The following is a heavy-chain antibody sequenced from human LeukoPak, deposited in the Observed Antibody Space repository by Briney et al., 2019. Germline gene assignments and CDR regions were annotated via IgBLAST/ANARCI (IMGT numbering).Heavy chain of an antibody. CDR1: GFTFSNAW. Sequence: PGGSLRLSCAASGFTFSNAWMSWVRQAPGKGLGWVGRIKSKADGGTTDYAAPVKGRFTISRDDSKNTLYLQMNSLRSEDTAVYYCVKYYRGPVHYYFDYWGQGNLVTVSS. V-gene: IGHV3-15*01. D-gene: IGHD2-15*01. CDR3: VKYYRGPVHYYFDY. J-gene: IGHJ4*02. CDR2: IKSKADGGTT.